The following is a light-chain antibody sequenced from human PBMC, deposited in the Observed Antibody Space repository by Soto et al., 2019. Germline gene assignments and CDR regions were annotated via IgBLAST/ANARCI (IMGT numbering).Light chain of an antibody. J-gene: IGKJ1*01. CDR2: AAS. Sequence: IQMTQSPSSLSESVGDRVTITCRASQDIRNDLGWYQQKPGKAPKLLIYAASTLQSGVPSRFSGSGSGIHFTLTISSLQPEDFATYYCLQDYNFPRTFGQGTKVEIK. CDR1: QDIRND. V-gene: IGKV1-6*01. CDR3: LQDYNFPRT.